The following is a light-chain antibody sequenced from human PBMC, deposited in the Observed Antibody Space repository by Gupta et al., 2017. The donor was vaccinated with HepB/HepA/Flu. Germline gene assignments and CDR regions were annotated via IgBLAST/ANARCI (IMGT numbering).Light chain of an antibody. Sequence: QSALTQPPSASGSPGQSVTTSCTGTSSDVGGYNYVSWYQQHPGKAPKLMIYEVSKRPSGVPDRFSGSKSGNTASLTVSGLQAEDEADYYCSSYAGSPHVVFGGGTKLTVL. V-gene: IGLV2-8*01. CDR1: SSDVGGYNY. J-gene: IGLJ2*01. CDR2: EVS. CDR3: SSYAGSPHVV.